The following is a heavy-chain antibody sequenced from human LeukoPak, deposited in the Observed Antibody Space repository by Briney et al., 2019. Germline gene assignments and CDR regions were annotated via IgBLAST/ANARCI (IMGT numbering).Heavy chain of an antibody. CDR2: ISDNGKTI. Sequence: PGGSLRLSCEASTSNFNYYYMNWIRQAPGKGLEWLSYISDNGKTIFYADSVKGRFTISRDNAGKSLFLQMNSLRVEDTAVYYCAKDSGSAAAGTGDAFDIWGQGTMVTVSS. J-gene: IGHJ3*02. CDR3: AKDSGSAAAGTGDAFDI. V-gene: IGHV3-11*01. D-gene: IGHD6-13*01. CDR1: TSNFNYYY.